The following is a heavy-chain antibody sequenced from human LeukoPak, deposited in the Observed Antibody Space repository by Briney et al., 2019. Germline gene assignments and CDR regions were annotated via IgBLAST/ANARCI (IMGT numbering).Heavy chain of an antibody. Sequence: PSETLSLTCAVYGGSFSGYYWSWIRQPPGKGLEWIGEINHSGSTNYNPSLKSRVTISVDTSKNQFSLKLSSVTAADTAVYYCARGQGSSGWTPYWGQGTLVTVSS. CDR2: INHSGST. J-gene: IGHJ4*02. D-gene: IGHD6-19*01. V-gene: IGHV4-34*01. CDR3: ARGQGSSGWTPY. CDR1: GGSFSGYY.